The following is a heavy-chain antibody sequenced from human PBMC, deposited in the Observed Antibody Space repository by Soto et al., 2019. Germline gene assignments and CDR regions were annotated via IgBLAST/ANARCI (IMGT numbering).Heavy chain of an antibody. J-gene: IGHJ3*02. V-gene: IGHV1-18*01. D-gene: IGHD3-9*01. CDR2: ISAYNGNT. CDR1: GYTFTSYG. CDR3: ARTQYFHWLPHSFDI. Sequence: ASVKVSCKASGYTFTSYGISWVRQAPGQGLEWMGWISAYNGNTNYAQKLQGRVTMTTDTSTSTAYMELRSLRSDDTAVYYCARTQYFHWLPHSFDIRCQATMVTVS.